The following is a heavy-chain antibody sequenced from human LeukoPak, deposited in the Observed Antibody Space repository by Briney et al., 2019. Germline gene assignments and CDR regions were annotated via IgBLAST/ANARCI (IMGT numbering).Heavy chain of an antibody. CDR3: ARDVLVGYYDTTGTPYFYFDL. CDR2: IHTSGTI. D-gene: IGHD3-22*01. J-gene: IGHJ2*01. V-gene: IGHV4-4*07. CDR1: GGSIYGFH. Sequence: SSETLSLSCTVSGGSIYGFHWSWIRQSAGTGLEWIGRIHTSGTINYNPSLQSRVTMSLDTSEKQLSLTMRSVTAADTAVYYCARDVLVGYYDTTGTPYFYFDLWGRGTLVTVPS.